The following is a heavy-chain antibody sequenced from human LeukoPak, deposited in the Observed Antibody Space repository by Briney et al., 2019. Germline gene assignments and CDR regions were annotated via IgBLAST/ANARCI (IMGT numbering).Heavy chain of an antibody. CDR3: ARLTLTGVGGRGWFDA. CDR1: GYSISSGYS. Sequence: SETLCLTCAVSGYSISSGYSWGCIRPPPGEGLEWIGTMRYDENVADNEIPSYNPSIKSRVSISADTSKNQLSLKVNSVTAADTASYYCARLTLTGVGGRGWFDAWGQGTLVIVSS. D-gene: IGHD3-3*01. V-gene: IGHV4-38-2*01. CDR2: VADNEIP. J-gene: IGHJ5*02.